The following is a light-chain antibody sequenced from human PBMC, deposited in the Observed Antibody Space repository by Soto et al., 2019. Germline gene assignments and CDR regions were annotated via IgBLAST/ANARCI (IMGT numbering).Light chain of an antibody. CDR2: DAS. CDR3: QQYISYSLT. Sequence: DIQMTQSPSTLSASVGDRVTITCRASQSISSWLAWYQQKPGKAPKLLIYDASSLESGVPSRFSGSGSGTEFTLTMSSLQPDDFATYYCQQYISYSLTFGQGSKVEIK. V-gene: IGKV1-5*01. CDR1: QSISSW. J-gene: IGKJ1*01.